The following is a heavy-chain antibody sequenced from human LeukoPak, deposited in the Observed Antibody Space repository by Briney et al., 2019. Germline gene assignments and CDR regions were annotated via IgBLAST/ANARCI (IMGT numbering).Heavy chain of an antibody. D-gene: IGHD3-3*01. Sequence: ASVKVSCKASGYTFTSYDINWVRQAIGQGLEWMGWMNPNSGNTGYAQKFQGRVTMTRNTSISTAYMELSSLRSEDTAVYYCARTPQLITIFGVVIHKYYYYGMDVWGQGTTVTVSS. CDR3: ARTPQLITIFGVVIHKYYYYGMDV. CDR2: MNPNSGNT. CDR1: GYTFTSYD. J-gene: IGHJ6*02. V-gene: IGHV1-8*01.